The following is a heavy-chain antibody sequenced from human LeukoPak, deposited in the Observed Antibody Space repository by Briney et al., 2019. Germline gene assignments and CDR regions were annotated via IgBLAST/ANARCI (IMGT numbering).Heavy chain of an antibody. V-gene: IGHV3-23*01. J-gene: IGHJ4*02. CDR1: GFTFSIYA. CDR2: ISASGASL. D-gene: IGHD5-12*01. Sequence: QPGGSLRLSCAAPGFTFSIYAMSWVRQAPGKGLEWVSAISASGASLYYADSVKGRFTISRDNSKSTLYLQMNSLRAEDTALYYCAKDLARTTPKAFDHWGQGTLVTVSS. CDR3: AKDLARTTPKAFDH.